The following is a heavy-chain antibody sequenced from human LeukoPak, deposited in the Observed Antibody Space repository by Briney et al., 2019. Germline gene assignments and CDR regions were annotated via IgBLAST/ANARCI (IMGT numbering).Heavy chain of an antibody. Sequence: GASVKVSCKASGYIFTNYGISGVRQAPGQGLEWMGWISGYNGNTNYAQKSQGRVTMTTDTSTNAAHMELRSLRSDDTAVYYCARDCGYQCLFDYWGQGTLVTVSS. CDR3: ARDCGYQCLFDY. V-gene: IGHV1-18*01. J-gene: IGHJ4*02. CDR1: GYIFTNYG. CDR2: ISGYNGNT. D-gene: IGHD5-12*01.